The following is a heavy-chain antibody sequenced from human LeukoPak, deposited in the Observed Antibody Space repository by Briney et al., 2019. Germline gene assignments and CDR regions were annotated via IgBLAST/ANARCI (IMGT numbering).Heavy chain of an antibody. CDR3: ARGHLYGDYASWFDP. V-gene: IGHV4-59*01. D-gene: IGHD4-17*01. Sequence: PSETLSLTCTVSGGSISSYYWSWIRQPPGKGLEWLGYIYYSGSTNYNPSLKSRVTISVDTSKNQFSLKLSSVTAADTAVYYCARGHLYGDYASWFDPWGQGTLVTVSS. J-gene: IGHJ5*02. CDR2: IYYSGST. CDR1: GGSISSYY.